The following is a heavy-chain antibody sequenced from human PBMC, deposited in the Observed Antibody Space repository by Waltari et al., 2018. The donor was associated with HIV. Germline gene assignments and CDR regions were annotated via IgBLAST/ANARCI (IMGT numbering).Heavy chain of an antibody. Sequence: VQLPQWTTRLLTPSEPLSRTCDANGGSFSGYYLSTIRQPPGKGLEWIGEINHNRVANYNPSLKNRLIMSVDTSKNQFSLKLDSVTAADTALYYCARGPRPSTVTAPGWYFDLWGRGTLVIVSS. J-gene: IGHJ2*01. CDR2: INHNRVA. D-gene: IGHD4-17*01. CDR1: GGSFSGYY. CDR3: ARGPRPSTVTAPGWYFDL. V-gene: IGHV4-34*01.